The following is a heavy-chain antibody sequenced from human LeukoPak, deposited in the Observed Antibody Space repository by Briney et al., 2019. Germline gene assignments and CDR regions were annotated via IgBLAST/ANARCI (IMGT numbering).Heavy chain of an antibody. D-gene: IGHD6-6*01. CDR1: GYTFTSSD. CDR2: LDPEDGET. J-gene: IGHJ4*02. Sequence: ASMKVSCKASGYTFTSSDINWVRQAPGKGLEWMGGLDPEDGETIYAQKFQGRVTMTEDTSTDTAYMELSSLRSEDTVVYYCATADSIAARAFDYWGQGTLVTVSS. V-gene: IGHV1-24*01. CDR3: ATADSIAARAFDY.